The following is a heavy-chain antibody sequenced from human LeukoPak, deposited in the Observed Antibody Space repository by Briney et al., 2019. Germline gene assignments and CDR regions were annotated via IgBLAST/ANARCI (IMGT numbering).Heavy chain of an antibody. D-gene: IGHD4-17*01. Sequence: SETLSLTCTVSGYSISSGYYWGWIRQPPGKGLEWIGSIYHSGSTYYNPSLKSRVTISVDTSKNQFSLKLSSVTAADTAVYYCARDDPHHKTTVTTGFDYWGQGTLVTVSS. V-gene: IGHV4-38-2*02. CDR1: GYSISSGYY. J-gene: IGHJ4*02. CDR2: IYHSGST. CDR3: ARDDPHHKTTVTTGFDY.